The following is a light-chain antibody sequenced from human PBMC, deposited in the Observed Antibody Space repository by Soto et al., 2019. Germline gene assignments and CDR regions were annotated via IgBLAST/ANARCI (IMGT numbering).Light chain of an antibody. J-gene: IGLJ1*01. V-gene: IGLV2-11*01. CDR3: CSYAGGYKYV. CDR1: SSDVGAYNY. Sequence: QSALTQPRSVSGSPGQSVTISCTGSSSDVGAYNYASWYQQHPGTAPKLIIHDVNKRPSGVPDRFSGSKSGNTASLTISGLQAEDEADYYCCSYAGGYKYVFGTGTKLPS. CDR2: DVN.